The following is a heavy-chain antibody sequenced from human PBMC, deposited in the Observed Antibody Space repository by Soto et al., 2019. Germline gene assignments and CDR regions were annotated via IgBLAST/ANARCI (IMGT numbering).Heavy chain of an antibody. CDR1: XFXXXXYW. CDR3: XXXYDY. V-gene: IGHV3-74*01. CDR2: INRDGSST. Sequence: EVQLVESGGGLVQPGGSLRLSCAASXFXXXXYWMHXVRQAPGKGLVWVSHINRDGSSTNYADSVRGRFTISRDNAKNTVYLQMXSXXXXXXXXXXXXXXYDYWGQGTLVTVSS. J-gene: IGHJ4*02.